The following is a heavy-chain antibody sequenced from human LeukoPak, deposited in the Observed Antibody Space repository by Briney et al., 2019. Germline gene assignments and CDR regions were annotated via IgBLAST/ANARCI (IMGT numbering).Heavy chain of an antibody. V-gene: IGHV1-69*04. D-gene: IGHD6-13*01. CDR3: ASGAAAGSFDY. CDR2: SIPILGIA. Sequence: ASVKVSCKASVDTFSSYAISWVRQAPGQGREWMGRSIPILGIANYAQKFQGRGTITAGKSTSTAYMELSRLRSEDTAVYYCASGAAAGSFDYWGQGTLVTVSS. J-gene: IGHJ4*02. CDR1: VDTFSSYA.